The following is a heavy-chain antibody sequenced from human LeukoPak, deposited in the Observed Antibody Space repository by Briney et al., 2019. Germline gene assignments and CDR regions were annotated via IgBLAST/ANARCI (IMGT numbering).Heavy chain of an antibody. J-gene: IGHJ4*02. CDR2: ISSSSSTI. CDR1: GFTFSSYS. V-gene: IGHV3-48*02. CDR3: ARARGGYCSSTNCYTRGDYFDY. D-gene: IGHD2-2*02. Sequence: GGSLRLSCAASGFTFSSYSMSWVRQAPGKGLEWVSYISSSSSTIYYADSVKGRFTISRDNAKNSLYLQMNSLRDEDTAVYYCARARGGYCSSTNCYTRGDYFDYWGQGTLVTVSS.